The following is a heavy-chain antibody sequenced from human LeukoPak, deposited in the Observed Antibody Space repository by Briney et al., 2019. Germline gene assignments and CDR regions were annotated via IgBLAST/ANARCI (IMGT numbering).Heavy chain of an antibody. J-gene: IGHJ4*02. CDR3: ARASETNRKYCGGDCYTPFGY. CDR1: GFTFSSYS. Sequence: GESLRLSCAASGFTFSSYSMNWVRQAPGKGLEWVSSISSSSSYIYYADSVKGRFTISRDNAKNSLYLQMNSLRAEDTAVYYCARASETNRKYCGGDCYTPFGYWGQGTLVTVSS. CDR2: ISSSSSYI. D-gene: IGHD2-21*02. V-gene: IGHV3-21*01.